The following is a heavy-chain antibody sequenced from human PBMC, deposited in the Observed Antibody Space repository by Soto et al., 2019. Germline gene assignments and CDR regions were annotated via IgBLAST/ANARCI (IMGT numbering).Heavy chain of an antibody. CDR2: ISYVESNK. D-gene: IGHD6-19*01. J-gene: IGHJ4*02. CDR1: GFPFGSFA. Sequence: GGPLRLSSPASGFPFGSFAIPWVRQAPGKGLEWVAVISYVESNKYYADSVKGRFSISRDNYKNTLYLQMNSLRVEDTAVYYCSRPPGGAVAGYFDYWGQGTLVTVSS. CDR3: SRPPGGAVAGYFDY. V-gene: IGHV3-30-3*01.